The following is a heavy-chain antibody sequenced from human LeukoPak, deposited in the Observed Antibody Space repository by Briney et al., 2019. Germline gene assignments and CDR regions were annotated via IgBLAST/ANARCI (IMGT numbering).Heavy chain of an antibody. Sequence: SETLSLTCTVSGGSISSSSYYWGWIRQPPGKGLEWSGEIYHRGTTNYNPSLKGRVTMSLDISNNQISLHLTSVTAADTAVYYCATYFYGDYAVYYFDYWGQGTLVTVSS. CDR1: GGSISSSSYY. CDR2: IYHRGTT. CDR3: ATYFYGDYAVYYFDY. J-gene: IGHJ4*02. D-gene: IGHD4-17*01. V-gene: IGHV4-39*07.